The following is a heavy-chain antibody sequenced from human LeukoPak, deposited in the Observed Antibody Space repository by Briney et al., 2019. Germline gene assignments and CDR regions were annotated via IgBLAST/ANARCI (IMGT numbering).Heavy chain of an antibody. CDR3: ARMDHHGGRDNWFDP. D-gene: IGHD2-15*01. J-gene: IGHJ5*02. CDR1: GYTFTDYY. CDR2: INPNSGGT. Sequence: ASVKVSCKTSGYTFTDYYMHWVRQAPGQGLEWMGWINPNSGGTKYAQKFQGRVTMTRDTSISTAYMELSSLTSEDTAVYYCARMDHHGGRDNWFDPWGQGTLVTVSS. V-gene: IGHV1-2*02.